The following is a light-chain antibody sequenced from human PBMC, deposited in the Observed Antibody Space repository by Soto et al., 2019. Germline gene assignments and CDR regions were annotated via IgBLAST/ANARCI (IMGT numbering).Light chain of an antibody. CDR3: QQYVNWPKT. J-gene: IGKJ1*01. CDR1: QSVSDK. V-gene: IGKV3-15*01. Sequence: EIMMTQSPDTLSVSPGERATLSCRASQSVSDKLAWYQQTSGQPPKLLIYDTSSRAAGVPGRFSGSGSGTEFTLTISSLQSEDYGVYFCQQYVNWPKTFGHGTKVDIK. CDR2: DTS.